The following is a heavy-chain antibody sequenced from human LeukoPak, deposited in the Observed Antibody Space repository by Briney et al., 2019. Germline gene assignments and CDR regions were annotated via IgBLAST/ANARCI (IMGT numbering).Heavy chain of an antibody. Sequence: PGGSLRLSCAASGFTFRNYWMHWVRQAPGKGLVWVSRINSDGSSTSYADSVKGRFTISRDNAKNTLYLQMNSLRAEDTAVYYCARGQAYYYDSSGYFYWGQGTLVTVSS. D-gene: IGHD3-22*01. CDR3: ARGQAYYYDSSGYFY. J-gene: IGHJ4*02. V-gene: IGHV3-74*01. CDR2: INSDGSST. CDR1: GFTFRNYW.